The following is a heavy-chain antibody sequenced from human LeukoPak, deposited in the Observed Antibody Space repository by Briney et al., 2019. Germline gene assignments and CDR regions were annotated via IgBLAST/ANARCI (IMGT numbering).Heavy chain of an antibody. CDR3: ARGKAAAGTGIAFDI. CDR1: GFTFSGYS. CDR2: ISSSSNAI. D-gene: IGHD6-13*01. J-gene: IGHJ3*02. Sequence: GGSLRLSCAASGFTFSGYSMNWVRQAPGKGLEWVSYISSSSNAIYYADSVKGRFTIPRDNAKNSLYLQMNSLRAEDTAVYYCARGKAAAGTGIAFDIWGQGTMVTVSS. V-gene: IGHV3-48*04.